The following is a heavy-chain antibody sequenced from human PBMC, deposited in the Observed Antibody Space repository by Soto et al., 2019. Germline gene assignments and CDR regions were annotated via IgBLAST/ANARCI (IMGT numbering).Heavy chain of an antibody. D-gene: IGHD4-17*01. J-gene: IGHJ6*02. CDR2: LYYTGIT. V-gene: IGHV4-59*08. CDR1: SGPTRSHN. CDR3: VRQGIDYLHGLVDV. Sequence: QVQVQQSGPGLVKPSETLSLTCSVSSGPTRSHNWGWIRQAPGRGLEWIGYLYYTGITRYNPSLDSRVTISADTSARHISLTLSSVTAADTAVYYCVRQGIDYLHGLVDVWGQGTTVSVSS.